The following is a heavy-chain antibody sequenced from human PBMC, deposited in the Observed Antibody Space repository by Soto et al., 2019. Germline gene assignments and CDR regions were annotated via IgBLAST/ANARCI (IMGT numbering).Heavy chain of an antibody. V-gene: IGHV3-74*01. J-gene: IGHJ5*02. CDR2: INRDGSST. CDR3: ARDRQCCIRNSCYAGNWFDP. Sequence: GGSLRLSCAASGFSFSTYWMHWVRQVPGKGLVWVSRINRDGSSTDYAGSVKGRFTISRDNAKNTLFLQMDNLRAEDTAVYFCARDRQCCIRNSCYAGNWFDPWGQGTRVTVSS. D-gene: IGHD2-2*01. CDR1: GFSFSTYW.